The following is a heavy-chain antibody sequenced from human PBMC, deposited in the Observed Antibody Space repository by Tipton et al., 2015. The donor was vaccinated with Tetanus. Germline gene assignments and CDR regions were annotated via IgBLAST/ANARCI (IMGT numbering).Heavy chain of an antibody. V-gene: IGHV4-34*01. CDR3: ARGEAYGDYPAMYFFDN. D-gene: IGHD4-17*01. CDR1: GGSSSGFY. CDR2: INHRGGT. J-gene: IGHJ4*02. Sequence: TLSLTCAVYGGSSSGFYWSWIRQTPGKGPEWIGEINHRGGTSYNPSLKSRATISVDTSKNQFSLKLTSVTAADTAVYYCARGEAYGDYPAMYFFDNWGQGTLLTVSS.